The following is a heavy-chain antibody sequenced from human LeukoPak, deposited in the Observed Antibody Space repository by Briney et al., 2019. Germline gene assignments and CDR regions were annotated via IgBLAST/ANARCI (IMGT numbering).Heavy chain of an antibody. V-gene: IGHV3-23*01. CDR2: ISGSGGIT. D-gene: IGHD1-26*01. Sequence: PGGSLRLSCAASGFTFSSYAMSWVRQAPGKGLEWVSAISGSGGITPYADSVKGRFTISRDNSKNTLYLQMNSLRAEDTAVYYCAKGDTTWELPHDYWGQGTLVTVSS. J-gene: IGHJ4*02. CDR3: AKGDTTWELPHDY. CDR1: GFTFSSYA.